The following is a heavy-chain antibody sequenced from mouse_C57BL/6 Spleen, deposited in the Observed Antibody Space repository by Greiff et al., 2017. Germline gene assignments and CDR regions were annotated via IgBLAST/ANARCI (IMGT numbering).Heavy chain of an antibody. CDR3: ASEDTTVVAHFDY. Sequence: VQLQQPGTELVKPGASVKLSCKASGYTFTSYWMHWVKQRPGQGLEWIGNITPSNGGTNYNEKFKSKATLTVDKSSSTAYMQLSSLTSEDSAVYYCASEDTTVVAHFDYWGQGTTLTVSS. CDR1: GYTFTSYW. CDR2: ITPSNGGT. D-gene: IGHD1-1*01. V-gene: IGHV1-53*01. J-gene: IGHJ2*01.